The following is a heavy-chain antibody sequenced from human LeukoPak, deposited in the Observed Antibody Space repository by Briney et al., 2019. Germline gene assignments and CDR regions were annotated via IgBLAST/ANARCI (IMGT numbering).Heavy chain of an antibody. D-gene: IGHD3-22*01. CDR2: ISGSGAGP. CDR1: GFTFSSYA. V-gene: IGHV3-23*01. J-gene: IGHJ4*02. Sequence: GGSLGLSCAASGFTFSSYAMSWVRQAPGKGLEWLSDISGSGAGPHYADSVKGRFTISRDNSKNTVYLEMNSLRAEDTAVYYCAKPQYYYDSRRYSAGDHWGQGTLVTVSS. CDR3: AKPQYYYDSRRYSAGDH.